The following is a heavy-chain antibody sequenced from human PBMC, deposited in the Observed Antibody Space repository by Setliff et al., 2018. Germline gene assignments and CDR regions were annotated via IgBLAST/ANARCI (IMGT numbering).Heavy chain of an antibody. CDR2: RHDNGER. J-gene: IGHJ4*02. CDR1: GGSISSGGYY. V-gene: IGHV4-61*08. Sequence: SCTVSGGSISSGGYYWSWIRQPPGKGLEWIGYRHDNGERDYNPSLGSRVTISVDTSKNQFSLKLSSVTAADTAIYYCARGGTYRYFDYWGQGTLVTVSS. CDR3: ARGGTYRYFDY.